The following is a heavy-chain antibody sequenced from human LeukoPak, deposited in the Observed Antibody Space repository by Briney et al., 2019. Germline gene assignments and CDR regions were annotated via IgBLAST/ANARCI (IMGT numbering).Heavy chain of an antibody. V-gene: IGHV3-7*01. CDR2: IKQDGSDK. Sequence: GGSLRLSCAASGFTFSSYWMSWVRQAPGKGLEWVANIKQDGSDKYYVDSVKGRFTISRDNAKNSLYLQMNSLRADDAALYYCARQYSSSWYALGYLDYWGQRTLVTVSS. CDR1: GFTFSSYW. J-gene: IGHJ4*02. CDR3: ARQYSSSWYALGYLDY. D-gene: IGHD6-13*01.